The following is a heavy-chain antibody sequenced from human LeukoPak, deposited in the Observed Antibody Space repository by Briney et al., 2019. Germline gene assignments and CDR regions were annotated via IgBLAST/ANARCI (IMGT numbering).Heavy chain of an antibody. D-gene: IGHD5-18*01. J-gene: IGHJ4*02. CDR1: GGSISSYY. CDR3: ARAMRRGYSYGYGY. V-gene: IGHV4-34*01. CDR2: INHSGST. Sequence: SETLSLTCTVSGGSISSYYWSWIRQPPGKGLEWIGEINHSGSTNYNPSLKSRVTISVDTSKNQFSLKLSSVTAADTAVYYCARAMRRGYSYGYGYWGQGTLVTVSS.